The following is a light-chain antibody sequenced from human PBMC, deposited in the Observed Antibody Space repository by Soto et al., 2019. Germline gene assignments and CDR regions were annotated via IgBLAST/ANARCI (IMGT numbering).Light chain of an antibody. CDR2: VTSDGSH. CDR3: QTWGTDFQV. J-gene: IGLJ1*01. V-gene: IGLV4-69*01. Sequence: QSVLTQSPSAPASLGASVNLTCTLSSGLHKYAIAWHQQQPEKGPRHLMQVTSDGSHIKGDGIADRFSGSSSWAERSLIISSLQYEDEADYCCQTWGTDFQVFGPGIKLTVL. CDR1: SGLHKYA.